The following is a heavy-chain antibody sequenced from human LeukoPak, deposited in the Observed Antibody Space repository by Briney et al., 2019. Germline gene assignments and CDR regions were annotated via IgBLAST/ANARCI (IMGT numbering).Heavy chain of an antibody. J-gene: IGHJ4*02. V-gene: IGHV4-34*01. CDR2: INHSGYT. Sequence: PSETLSLTCAVSGGSFDDDYWSWVRQTPGKGLEWIGEINHSGYTNDSPSLKRRVTLSIDTSRKQFSLNLRSVTVADTGIYYCTRMTAGHDYWGQGTLVTVSS. D-gene: IGHD2-21*02. CDR3: TRMTAGHDY. CDR1: GGSFDDDY.